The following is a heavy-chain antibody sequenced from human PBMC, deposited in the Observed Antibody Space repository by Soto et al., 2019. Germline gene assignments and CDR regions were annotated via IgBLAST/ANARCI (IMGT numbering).Heavy chain of an antibody. Sequence: QVQLVQSGAEVKKPGSSVKVSCKASGGTFSSYAISWVRQAPGQGLEWMGGIIPIFGTANYAQKFQGRVTIPADESTSTASMELSSLRSEDTAVYYCARSRVYYDFWSGYYPFDYWGQGTLVTVSS. CDR1: GGTFSSYA. CDR3: ARSRVYYDFWSGYYPFDY. V-gene: IGHV1-69*12. J-gene: IGHJ4*02. D-gene: IGHD3-3*01. CDR2: IIPIFGTA.